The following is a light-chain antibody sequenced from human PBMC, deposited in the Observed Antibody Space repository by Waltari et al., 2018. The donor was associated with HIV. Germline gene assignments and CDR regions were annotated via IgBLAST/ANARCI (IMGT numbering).Light chain of an antibody. J-gene: IGLJ1*01. CDR1: NSNIESNY. CDR2: RNS. V-gene: IGLV1-47*01. CDR3: ASWDGSLNAFV. Sequence: QYVLPQPPSASATPGQRITISCSGGNSNIESNYVYWYQQLPGTAPKVFIYRNSQRPSGVPDRFSGSKSGTSASLIISGLRSGDEADYYCASWDGSLNAFVFGTGTKVTVL.